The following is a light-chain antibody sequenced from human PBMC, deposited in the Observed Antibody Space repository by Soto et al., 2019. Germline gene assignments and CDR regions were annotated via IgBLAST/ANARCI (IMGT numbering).Light chain of an antibody. CDR1: QSVITN. Sequence: EIVMTPSPATLYVSPGERDTLSCRASQSVITNLAWYQQKPGQAPRLLIYGASTRATGIPARFSGSGSGPEFTLTLCRRQAEAFAVYYCQQYNNWAPTFGQRTKVEIQ. CDR3: QQYNNWAPT. V-gene: IGKV3-15*01. J-gene: IGKJ1*01. CDR2: GAS.